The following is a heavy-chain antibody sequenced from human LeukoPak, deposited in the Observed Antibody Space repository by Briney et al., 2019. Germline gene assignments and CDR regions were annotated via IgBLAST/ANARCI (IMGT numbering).Heavy chain of an antibody. CDR1: GFTFDDYA. J-gene: IGHJ4*02. CDR3: AKDALGHTVTTRYFDY. CDR2: ISGSGGST. V-gene: IGHV3-23*01. Sequence: GGSLRLSCAASGFTFDDYAMHWVRQAPGKGLEWVSGISGSGGSTYYADSVKGRFTISRDNSKNTLYLQMNSLRAEDTAVYYCAKDALGHTVTTRYFDYWGQGTLVTVSS. D-gene: IGHD4-17*01.